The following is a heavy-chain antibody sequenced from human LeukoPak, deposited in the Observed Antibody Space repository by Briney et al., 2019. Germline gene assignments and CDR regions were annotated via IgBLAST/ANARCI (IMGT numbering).Heavy chain of an antibody. J-gene: IGHJ4*02. CDR3: ARGGAVSKAASAPDY. CDR1: GFTFDDYD. D-gene: IGHD4-11*01. CDR2: ITWNGDKT. Sequence: GGSLRLSCAASGFTFDDYDMSWVRQVPGKGLEWVSGITWNGDKTGYADSVKGRFTISRDNSKNTLYFQMNSLRAEDAAVYYCARGGAVSKAASAPDYWGQGTLVTVSS. V-gene: IGHV3-20*04.